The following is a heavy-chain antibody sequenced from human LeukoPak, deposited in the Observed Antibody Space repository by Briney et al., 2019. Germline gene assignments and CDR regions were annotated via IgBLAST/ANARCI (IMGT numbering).Heavy chain of an antibody. Sequence: GGSLRLSCAASGFTFSSYSMNWVRQAPGKGLEWVSYISNTGNTIYYADSVKGRFTISRDNAKNSLDLHMNSLRDEDTAAYYCARDRGGLATTGHLLDYWGQGTLVTVSS. D-gene: IGHD6-13*01. V-gene: IGHV3-48*02. CDR3: ARDRGGLATTGHLLDY. CDR2: ISNTGNTI. J-gene: IGHJ4*02. CDR1: GFTFSSYS.